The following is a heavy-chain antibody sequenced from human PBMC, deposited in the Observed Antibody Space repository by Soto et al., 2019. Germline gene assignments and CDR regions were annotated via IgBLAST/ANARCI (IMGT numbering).Heavy chain of an antibody. Sequence: EVQLVESGGGLVQPGGSLRLSCAASGFTVSSNYMSWVRQAPGKGLEWVSVIYSGGSTYYADSVKGRFTISRDNSKNTLYLQMNSLRAEDTAVYYCARDNYDSSGYYHRGFDYWGQGTLVTVSS. V-gene: IGHV3-66*01. D-gene: IGHD3-22*01. CDR3: ARDNYDSSGYYHRGFDY. CDR2: IYSGGST. CDR1: GFTVSSNY. J-gene: IGHJ4*02.